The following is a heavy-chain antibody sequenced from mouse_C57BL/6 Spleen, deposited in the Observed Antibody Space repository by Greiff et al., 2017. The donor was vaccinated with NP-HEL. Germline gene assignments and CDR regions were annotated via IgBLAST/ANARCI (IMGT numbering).Heavy chain of an antibody. J-gene: IGHJ3*01. CDR3: ARDLGYYGSSPFAY. D-gene: IGHD1-1*01. CDR1: GFTFSDYY. V-gene: IGHV5-16*01. Sequence: EVKVVESEGGLVQPGSSMKLSCTASGFTFSDYYMAWVRQVPEKGLEWVANINYDGSSTYYLDSLKSRFIISRDTAKNILYLQMSSLKSEDTATYYCARDLGYYGSSPFAYWGQGTLVTVSA. CDR2: INYDGSST.